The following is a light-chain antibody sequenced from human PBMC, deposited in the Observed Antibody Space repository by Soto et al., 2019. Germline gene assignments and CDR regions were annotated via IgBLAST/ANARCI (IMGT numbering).Light chain of an antibody. Sequence: QSALTQPRSVSGSPGQSVTISCTGTNSDVGGYNYVSWYQQHPGKAPKLMIYDVSKRPSGVPDRFSGSKSGNTASLTISGLQAEDEADYYCCSYAGSYTRYVFGTGTKVTVL. CDR3: CSYAGSYTRYV. J-gene: IGLJ1*01. CDR1: NSDVGGYNY. CDR2: DVS. V-gene: IGLV2-11*01.